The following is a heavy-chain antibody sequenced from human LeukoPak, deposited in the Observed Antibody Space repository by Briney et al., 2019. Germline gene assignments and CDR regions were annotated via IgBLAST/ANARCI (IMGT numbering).Heavy chain of an antibody. CDR2: IYYSGST. Sequence: ASETLSLTCTVSGGSISNYYWSWVRQPPGKGLEWIGDIYYSGSTKDNPSLKSRGTISLDTSKNQFSLRLRSVTAADTAVYYCARHAYSDYLLDYWGQGTLVTVSS. CDR1: GGSISNYY. D-gene: IGHD4-11*01. V-gene: IGHV4-59*08. J-gene: IGHJ4*02. CDR3: ARHAYSDYLLDY.